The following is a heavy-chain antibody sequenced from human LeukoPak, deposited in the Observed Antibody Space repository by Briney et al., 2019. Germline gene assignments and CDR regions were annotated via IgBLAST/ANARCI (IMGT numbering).Heavy chain of an antibody. D-gene: IGHD2-2*01. CDR1: GYTFTSYA. CDR3: ARGIVVVPAAPGDY. CDR2: INAGNGNT. Sequence: GASVKVSCKASGYTFTSYAMHLVRQAPGQRLELMGLINAGNGNTKYSQKFQGRVTITRDTSASTAYMELSSLRSEDTAVYYCARGIVVVPAAPGDYWGQGTLVTVSS. J-gene: IGHJ4*02. V-gene: IGHV1-3*01.